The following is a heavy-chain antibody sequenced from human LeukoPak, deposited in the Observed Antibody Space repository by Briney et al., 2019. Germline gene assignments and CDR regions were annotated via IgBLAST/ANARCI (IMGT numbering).Heavy chain of an antibody. CDR1: GYSISSGYY. CDR3: ARHSDIVVVPAAPFDP. Sequence: SETLSLTCAVSGYSISSGYYWGWIRQPPGKGLEWIGSIYHSGSTYYNPSLKSRVTISVDTPKNQFSLKLSSVTAADTAVYYCARHSDIVVVPAAPFDPWGQGTLVTVPS. V-gene: IGHV4-38-2*01. J-gene: IGHJ5*02. D-gene: IGHD2-2*01. CDR2: IYHSGST.